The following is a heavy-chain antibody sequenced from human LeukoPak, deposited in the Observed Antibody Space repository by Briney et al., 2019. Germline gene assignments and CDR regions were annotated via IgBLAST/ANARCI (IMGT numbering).Heavy chain of an antibody. CDR1: GFTFTSSA. CDR3: AAVLTYYYDSSGYYPEY. D-gene: IGHD3-22*01. J-gene: IGHJ4*02. Sequence: SVKVSCKASGFTFTSSAMQWVRQARGQRLEWIGWIVVGSGNTNYAQKFQERVTITRDMSTSTAYMELSSLRSEDTAVYYCAAVLTYYYDSSGYYPEYWGQGTLVIVSS. V-gene: IGHV1-58*02. CDR2: IVVGSGNT.